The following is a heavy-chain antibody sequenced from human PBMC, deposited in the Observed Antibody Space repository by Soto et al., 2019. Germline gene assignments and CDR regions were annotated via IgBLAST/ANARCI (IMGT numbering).Heavy chain of an antibody. CDR3: TTANYYDSSGYYS. J-gene: IGHJ4*02. V-gene: IGHV3-15*07. CDR2: IKSKTDGGTT. CDR1: GFTCSNAW. Sequence: EVQLVESGGGLVKPGGSLRLSCAASGFTCSNAWMNWVRQAPGKGLEWVGRIKSKTDGGTTDYAAPVKGRFTISRDDSKNTLYLQMNSLKTEDTAVYYCTTANYYDSSGYYSWGQGTLVTVSS. D-gene: IGHD3-22*01.